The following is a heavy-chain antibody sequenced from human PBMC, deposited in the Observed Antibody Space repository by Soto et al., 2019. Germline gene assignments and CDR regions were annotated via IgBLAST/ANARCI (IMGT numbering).Heavy chain of an antibody. CDR1: GFNFNDHG. V-gene: IGHV3-9*01. CDR2: ITWHSDGM. CDR3: AKEDSGFSGYMDV. J-gene: IGHJ6*03. D-gene: IGHD3-10*01. Sequence: DVQLVESGGGLVQPGRSLRLSCIASGFNFNDHGMHWVRQAPGKGLEWVSGITWHSDGMGYADSVKGRFTISRDNAKNSLYLQMNSLRVEDTALYYCAKEDSGFSGYMDVWGQGTTVTVSS.